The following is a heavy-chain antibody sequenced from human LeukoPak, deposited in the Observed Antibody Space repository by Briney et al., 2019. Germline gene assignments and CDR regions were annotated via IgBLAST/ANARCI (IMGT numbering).Heavy chain of an antibody. CDR3: ASAKNSAWHNFDY. J-gene: IGHJ4*02. CDR1: GFSFSDYT. D-gene: IGHD6-19*01. CDR2: MSHDGSQQ. Sequence: LRLSCAASGFSFSDYTMHWVRPAPGKGLEWVTVMSHDGSQQYYEDSVKGGFTISRDNSKNTLYLEMSSLRGDDSAMYYCASAKNSAWHNFDYWGQGTLVTVSS. V-gene: IGHV3-30*04.